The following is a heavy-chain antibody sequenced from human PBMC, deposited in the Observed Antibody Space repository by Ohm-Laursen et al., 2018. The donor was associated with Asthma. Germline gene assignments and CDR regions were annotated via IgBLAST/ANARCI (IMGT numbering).Heavy chain of an antibody. V-gene: IGHV3-9*01. CDR3: AKLVRVTTA. Sequence: SLRLSCTASGFSIHEYAMHWVRQSPGKGLEWISGISWNSGSIGYADSVKGRFTISRDNAKNSLYLQMNSLRPEDTAFYYCAKLVRVTTAWGQGTLVTVSS. CDR2: ISWNSGSI. D-gene: IGHD4-17*01. CDR1: GFSIHEYA. J-gene: IGHJ5*02.